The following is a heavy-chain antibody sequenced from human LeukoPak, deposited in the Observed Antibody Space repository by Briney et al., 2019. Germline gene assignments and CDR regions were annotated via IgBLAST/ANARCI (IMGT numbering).Heavy chain of an antibody. CDR1: GFTFSSYA. D-gene: IGHD3-22*01. CDR2: ISGSGGST. CDR3: ATRREHYYDSGLDY. V-gene: IGHV3-23*01. J-gene: IGHJ4*02. Sequence: GGSLRLSCAASGFTFSSYAMSWVRQAPGKGLEWVSAISGSGGSTYYADSVKGRFTISRDNSKNTLYLQMNSLRAGDTAVYYCATRREHYYDSGLDYWGQGTLVTVSS.